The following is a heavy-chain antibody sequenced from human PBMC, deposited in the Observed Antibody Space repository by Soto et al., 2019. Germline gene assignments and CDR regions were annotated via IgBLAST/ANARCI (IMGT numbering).Heavy chain of an antibody. Sequence: ASVKVSCKASGYTFTIYGINWVRQPPGQGLEWMGWISPDNGNTNYAQKLQGRVTMTTDTSTSTAYMELRSLRSDDTAVYYCARALGYSGYAGMDVWGQGTTVTSP. CDR3: ARALGYSGYAGMDV. J-gene: IGHJ6*02. D-gene: IGHD5-12*01. CDR1: GYTFTIYG. CDR2: ISPDNGNT. V-gene: IGHV1-18*01.